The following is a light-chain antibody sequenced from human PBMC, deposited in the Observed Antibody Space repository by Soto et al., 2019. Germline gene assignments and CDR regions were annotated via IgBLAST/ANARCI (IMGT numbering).Light chain of an antibody. CDR2: GAS. V-gene: IGKV3-15*01. CDR1: QAVATS. J-gene: IGKJ4*01. CDR3: QHYNGWPL. Sequence: EIVMTQSPAALSLSPGERVTLSCRANQAVATSLAWYQFRPGQAPRHLIYGASIRATGVPDRFSGSGSGTEFTLTISSLESEDFATYFCQHYNGWPLFGGGTKVEIK.